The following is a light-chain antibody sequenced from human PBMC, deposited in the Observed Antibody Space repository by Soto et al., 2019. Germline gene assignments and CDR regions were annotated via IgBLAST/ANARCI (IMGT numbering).Light chain of an antibody. Sequence: QAVVTQPASVSGSPGQSITISCTGTSSDVGGYNYVSWYQQHAGKAPKLMIYDVSNRPSGVSNRFSGSKSGNTASLTISGLQAEDEADYYCSSYTSSSPYVFGTGTKVTVL. V-gene: IGLV2-14*01. CDR3: SSYTSSSPYV. CDR1: SSDVGGYNY. CDR2: DVS. J-gene: IGLJ1*01.